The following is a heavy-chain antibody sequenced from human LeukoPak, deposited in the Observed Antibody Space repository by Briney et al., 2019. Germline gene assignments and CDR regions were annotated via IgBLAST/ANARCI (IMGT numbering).Heavy chain of an antibody. V-gene: IGHV3-13*01. Sequence: PGGSLRLSCAASGFTFSSYDMHWVRQATGKGLEWVAAIRTAGGTYYPASAKGRFTISRENATNSLYIQMNSLRAGDTTVYYCVRDDDRPENGLDYWGQGTLVTVSS. J-gene: IGHJ4*02. CDR2: IRTAGGT. CDR3: VRDDDRPENGLDY. D-gene: IGHD3-22*01. CDR1: GFTFSSYD.